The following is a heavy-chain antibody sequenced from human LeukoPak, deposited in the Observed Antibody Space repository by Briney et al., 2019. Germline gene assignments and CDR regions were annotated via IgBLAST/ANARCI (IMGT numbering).Heavy chain of an antibody. CDR2: ISGSGTTI. CDR1: GFTFSSYE. CDR3: AKGYGDYFDY. J-gene: IGHJ4*02. Sequence: TGGSLRLSCVASGFTFSSYEMNWVRQAPGKGLEWVSYISGSGTTIYYADSVKGRFTISRDNSKNTLYLQMNSLRAEDTAVYYCAKGYGDYFDYWGQGTLVTVSS. D-gene: IGHD4-17*01. V-gene: IGHV3-48*03.